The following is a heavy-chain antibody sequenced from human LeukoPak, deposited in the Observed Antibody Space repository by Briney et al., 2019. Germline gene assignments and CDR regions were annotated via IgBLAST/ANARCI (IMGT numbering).Heavy chain of an antibody. CDR2: IYYSGST. CDR1: GGSFSGYY. Sequence: SETLSLTCAVYGGSFSGYYWSWIRQPPGKGLEWIGYIYYSGSTNYNPSLKSRVTISVDTSKNQFSLKLSSVTAADTAVYYCARFSAFGVDYWGQGTLVTVSS. D-gene: IGHD3-16*01. CDR3: ARFSAFGVDY. V-gene: IGHV4-59*01. J-gene: IGHJ4*02.